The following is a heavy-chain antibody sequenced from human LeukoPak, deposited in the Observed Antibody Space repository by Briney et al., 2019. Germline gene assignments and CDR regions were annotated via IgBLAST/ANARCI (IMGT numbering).Heavy chain of an antibody. CDR2: IYHSGST. V-gene: IGHV4-4*02. D-gene: IGHD5-18*01. CDR3: ARGDARGYSYGYFHFDY. CDR1: GGSISSTNW. Sequence: SETLSLTCAVSGGSISSTNWWSWVRQPPGKGLEWIGEIYHSGSTNYNPSLKSRVTISLDKSKNQFSLKLSSVTAADTAVYYCARGDARGYSYGYFHFDYWGQGTLVTVSS. J-gene: IGHJ4*02.